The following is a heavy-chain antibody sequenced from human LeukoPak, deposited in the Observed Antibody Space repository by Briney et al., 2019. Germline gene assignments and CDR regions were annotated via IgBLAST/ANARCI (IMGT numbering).Heavy chain of an antibody. D-gene: IGHD3-22*01. CDR3: AKDGPIVVDQGDY. CDR2: ISYDGSNK. V-gene: IGHV3-30*04. J-gene: IGHJ4*02. Sequence: PGRSLRLPCAASGFTFSSYAMHWVRQAPGKGLEWVAVISYDGSNKYYADSVKGRFTISRDNSKNTLYLRMNSLRAEDTAVYYCAKDGPIVVDQGDYWGQGTLVTVSS. CDR1: GFTFSSYA.